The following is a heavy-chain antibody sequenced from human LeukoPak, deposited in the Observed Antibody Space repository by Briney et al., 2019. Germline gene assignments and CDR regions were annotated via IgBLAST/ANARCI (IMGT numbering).Heavy chain of an antibody. CDR1: GYSFTSYW. CDR3: ARLQQQLARPTNYYYYYMDV. Sequence: PGESLKISCKGSGYSFTSYWIGWVRQMPGKGLEWMGIIYPGDSDTRYSPSFQGQVTISADKSISTAYLQWSSLKASDTAMYYRARLQQQLARPTNYYYYYMDVWGKGTTVTVSS. V-gene: IGHV5-51*01. J-gene: IGHJ6*03. D-gene: IGHD6-13*01. CDR2: IYPGDSDT.